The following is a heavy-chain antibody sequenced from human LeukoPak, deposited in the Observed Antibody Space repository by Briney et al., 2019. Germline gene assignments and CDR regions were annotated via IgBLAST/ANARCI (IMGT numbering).Heavy chain of an antibody. D-gene: IGHD3-10*01. Sequence: ASVKVSCKASGGTFSSYAISWVRQAPGQGLEWMGSIIPILGIANYAQKFQGRVTITADKSTSTAYMELSSLRSEDTAVYYCARSVLWFGELYYFDYWGQGTLVTVSS. V-gene: IGHV1-69*04. J-gene: IGHJ4*02. CDR2: IIPILGIA. CDR3: ARSVLWFGELYYFDY. CDR1: GGTFSSYA.